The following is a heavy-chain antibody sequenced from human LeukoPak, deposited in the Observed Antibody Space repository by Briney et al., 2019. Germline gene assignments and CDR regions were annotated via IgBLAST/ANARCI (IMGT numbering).Heavy chain of an antibody. CDR3: AKAYGYCTTTSCSHVEFDY. CDR2: ISYDGSNK. Sequence: TGGSLSLSCAASGFTFSNYGMHWVRQAPGKGLEWVAVISYDGSNKYSADSVKGRFAISRDNSKNTLYLQMNSLRAEDTAVYYCAKAYGYCTTTSCSHVEFDYWGQATQVTVSS. D-gene: IGHD2-2*01. CDR1: GFTFSNYG. V-gene: IGHV3-30*18. J-gene: IGHJ4*02.